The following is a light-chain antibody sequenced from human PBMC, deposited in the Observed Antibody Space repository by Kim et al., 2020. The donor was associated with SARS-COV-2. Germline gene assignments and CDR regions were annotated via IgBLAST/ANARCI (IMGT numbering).Light chain of an antibody. CDR3: CSYAGSYTMI. CDR2: DVN. CDR1: SSDIGGYNY. V-gene: IGLV2-11*01. J-gene: IGLJ2*01. Sequence: GKSVTISCNGTSSDIGGYNYVSWYRQDPGKAPKIMIYDVNKRPSWVLDRFSGSKFGNAASLTISGRQAEDESDYYCCSYAGSYTMIFGGGTQLTVL.